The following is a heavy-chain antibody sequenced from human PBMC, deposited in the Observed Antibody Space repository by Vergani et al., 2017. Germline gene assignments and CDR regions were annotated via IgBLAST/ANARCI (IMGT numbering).Heavy chain of an antibody. Sequence: EVQLVESGGGLVQPGGSLRLSCAASGFTFSSYSMNWVRQAPGKGLEWVSYISSSSSTIYYADSVKGRFTISRDNAKNSLYLQMNSLRAEDTAVYYCAMDLGQLPIISICDYWGQGTLVTVSS. CDR1: GFTFSSYS. J-gene: IGHJ4*02. D-gene: IGHD3-3*02. CDR3: AMDLGQLPIISICDY. V-gene: IGHV3-48*01. CDR2: ISSSSSTI.